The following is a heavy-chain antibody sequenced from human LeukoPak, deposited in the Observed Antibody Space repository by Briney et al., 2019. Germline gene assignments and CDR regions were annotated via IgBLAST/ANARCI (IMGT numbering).Heavy chain of an antibody. CDR3: ARDGGGPLYGMDV. CDR2: ISSSGSTI. Sequence: GGSLRLSCAASGFTFSSYEMNWVRQAPGKGLEWVSYISSSGSTIYYADSVKGRFTISRDNAKNSLYLQMNSLRAEDTAVYYCARDGGGPLYGMDVWGQGTTVTVSS. CDR1: GFTFSSYE. D-gene: IGHD2-15*01. V-gene: IGHV3-48*03. J-gene: IGHJ6*02.